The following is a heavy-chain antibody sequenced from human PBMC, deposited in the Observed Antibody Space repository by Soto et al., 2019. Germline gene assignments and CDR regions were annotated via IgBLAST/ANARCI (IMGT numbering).Heavy chain of an antibody. D-gene: IGHD2-2*01. V-gene: IGHV1-18*01. J-gene: IGHJ4*02. Sequence: ASVKVSCKASGDTFTTYGISWVRQAPGQGLDWMGWISGYNGNTKYAQKFQDRVVMTADTSTSTAYMELRSLSSDDTAVYYCARGYCTSTSCYGVDYWGQGTLVTVSS. CDR2: ISGYNGNT. CDR3: ARGYCTSTSCYGVDY. CDR1: GDTFTTYG.